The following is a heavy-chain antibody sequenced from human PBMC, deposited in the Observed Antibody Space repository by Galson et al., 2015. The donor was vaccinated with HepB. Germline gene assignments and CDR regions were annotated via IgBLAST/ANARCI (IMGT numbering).Heavy chain of an antibody. J-gene: IGHJ4*02. Sequence: SLRLSCAASGFTFSSYAMHWVRQAPGKGLEWVAVISYDGSNKYYADSVKGRFTISRDNSKNTLYLQMNSLRAEDTAVYYCATLGRQYCSGGSCYPYFDYWGQGTLVTVSS. CDR3: ATLGRQYCSGGSCYPYFDY. CDR2: ISYDGSNK. D-gene: IGHD2-15*01. CDR1: GFTFSSYA. V-gene: IGHV3-30-3*01.